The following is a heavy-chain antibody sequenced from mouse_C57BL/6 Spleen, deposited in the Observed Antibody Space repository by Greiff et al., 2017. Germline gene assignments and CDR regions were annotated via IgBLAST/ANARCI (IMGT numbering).Heavy chain of an antibody. V-gene: IGHV1-7*01. CDR3: ALYGSSCDYAMDY. CDR2: INPSSGYT. J-gene: IGHJ4*01. CDR1: GYTFTSYW. Sequence: VQLQQSGAELAKPGASVKLSCKASGYTFTSYWMHWVKQRPGQGLEWIGYINPSSGYTKYNQKFKDKATLTADKSSSTAYMQLSSLTYEDSAVEYCALYGSSCDYAMDYWGQGTSVTVSS. D-gene: IGHD1-1*01.